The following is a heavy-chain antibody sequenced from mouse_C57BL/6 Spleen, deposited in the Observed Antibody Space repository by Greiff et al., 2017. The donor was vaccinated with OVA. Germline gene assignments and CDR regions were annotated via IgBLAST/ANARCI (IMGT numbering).Heavy chain of an antibody. CDR1: GYSFTSYY. Sequence: VQLQESGPELVKPGASVKISCKASGYSFTSYYIHWVKQRPGQGLEWIGWIYPGSGNTKYNEKFKGKATLTADTSSSTAYMQLSSLTSEDSAVYYCARGDYDYYGSSYYFDYWGQGTTLTVSS. CDR2: IYPGSGNT. J-gene: IGHJ2*01. V-gene: IGHV1-66*01. CDR3: ARGDYDYYGSSYYFDY. D-gene: IGHD1-1*01.